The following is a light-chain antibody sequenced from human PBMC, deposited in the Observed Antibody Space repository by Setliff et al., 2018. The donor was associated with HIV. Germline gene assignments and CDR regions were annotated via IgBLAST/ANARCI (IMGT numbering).Light chain of an antibody. CDR3: SSFRTSRKFV. CDR1: SSDVGLYNF. V-gene: IGLV2-14*01. Sequence: QSALAQPASVSGSPGQSITISCTGTSSDVGLYNFVSWYQQHPGKVPKLIIYDVTNRPLGISHRFSGAKSGNTASLTISGLQADDEADYYCSSFRTSRKFVFGTWTKVTVL. CDR2: DVT. J-gene: IGLJ1*01.